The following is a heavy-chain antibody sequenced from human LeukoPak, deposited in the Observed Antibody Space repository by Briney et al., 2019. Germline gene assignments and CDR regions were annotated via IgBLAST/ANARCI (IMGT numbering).Heavy chain of an antibody. CDR3: ARDGRYSISFMFDP. CDR1: GGSISSYY. Sequence: SETLSLTCTVSGGSISSYYWSWIRQPPGKGLEWIGYIYYSGSTNYNPSLKSRVTISVDTSKNQFSLKLSSVTAADTAVYYCARDGRYSISFMFDPWGQGTLVTVSS. V-gene: IGHV4-59*12. D-gene: IGHD6-13*01. J-gene: IGHJ5*02. CDR2: IYYSGST.